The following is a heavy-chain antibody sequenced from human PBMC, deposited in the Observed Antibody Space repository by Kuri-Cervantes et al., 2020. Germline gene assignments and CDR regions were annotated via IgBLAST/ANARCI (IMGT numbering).Heavy chain of an antibody. D-gene: IGHD2-2*01. V-gene: IGHV4-34*01. Sequence: SETLSLTCAVYGGSFSGYYWSWIRQPPGKGLEWIGEINHSGSINYNPPLKSRVTISVDTSKNQFSLKLSSVTAADTAVYYCASSRRIVVVPAARRYNWFDPWGQGTLVTVSS. CDR1: GGSFSGYY. J-gene: IGHJ5*02. CDR3: ASSRRIVVVPAARRYNWFDP. CDR2: INHSGSI.